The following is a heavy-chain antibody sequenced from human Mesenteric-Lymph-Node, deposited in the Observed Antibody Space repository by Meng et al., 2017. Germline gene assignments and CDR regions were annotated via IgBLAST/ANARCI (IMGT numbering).Heavy chain of an antibody. Sequence: QGQLGQAGAEVKKPGSSVKVSCKASGGTFSSYAISWVRQAPGQGLEWMGRINPNSGGTNYAQKFQGRVTMTRDTSISTAYMELSRLRSDDTAVYYCVFGATGAFDIWGQGTMVTVSS. V-gene: IGHV1-2*06. CDR3: VFGATGAFDI. CDR1: GGTFSSYA. J-gene: IGHJ3*02. D-gene: IGHD1-26*01. CDR2: INPNSGGT.